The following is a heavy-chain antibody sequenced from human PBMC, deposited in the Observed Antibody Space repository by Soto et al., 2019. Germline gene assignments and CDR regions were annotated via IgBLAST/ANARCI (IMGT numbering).Heavy chain of an antibody. V-gene: IGHV3-23*01. CDR2: ISGHGDAT. J-gene: IGHJ4*02. Sequence: GGSLRLSCAASGFTFSSYGMHWVRQAPGKGLEWVSAISGHGDATFYADSVKGRFTISRDNSKNTLYLHMNSLRAEDTALYYCANSRVSMVRGLIIIPNYWGQGTLVTVSS. CDR1: GFTFSSYG. D-gene: IGHD3-10*01. CDR3: ANSRVSMVRGLIIIPNY.